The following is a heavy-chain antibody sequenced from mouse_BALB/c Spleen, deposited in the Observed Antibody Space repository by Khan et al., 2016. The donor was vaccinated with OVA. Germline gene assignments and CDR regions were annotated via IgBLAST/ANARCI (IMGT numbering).Heavy chain of an antibody. CDR1: GFSLTGYG. Sequence: QVQLKESGPGLVAPSQSLSITCTISGFSLTGYGVNWVRQPPGKGLEWLGMIWGDGSTDYNSALKSRLSISKDNSKSQVFLKMNSLQTDDTARYFCSTAHYGNHRDAMDYWGQGTSGTVSS. V-gene: IGHV2-6-7*01. CDR2: IWGDGST. CDR3: STAHYGNHRDAMDY. J-gene: IGHJ4*01. D-gene: IGHD1-1*01.